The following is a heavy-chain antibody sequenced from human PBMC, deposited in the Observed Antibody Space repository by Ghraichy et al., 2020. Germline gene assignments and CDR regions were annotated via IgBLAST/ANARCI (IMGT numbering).Heavy chain of an antibody. D-gene: IGHD5-18*01. J-gene: IGHJ6*02. CDR1: GFTFSDYY. CDR3: ARDYYSGYSYSYDYYYGMDV. V-gene: IGHV3-11*01. Sequence: GESLNISCAASGFTFSDYYMSWIRQAPGKGLEWVSYISSSGSTIYYADSVKGRFTISRDNAKNSLYLQMNSLRAEDTAVYYCARDYYSGYSYSYDYYYGMDVWGQGTTVTVSS. CDR2: ISSSGSTI.